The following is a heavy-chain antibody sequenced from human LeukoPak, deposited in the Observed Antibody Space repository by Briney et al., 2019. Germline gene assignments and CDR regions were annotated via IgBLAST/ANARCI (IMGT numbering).Heavy chain of an antibody. J-gene: IGHJ4*02. D-gene: IGHD2-2*01. CDR2: INHSGST. CDR3: ARSGYQLPVDY. CDR1: GGSFSGYY. V-gene: IGHV4-34*01. Sequence: PSETLSLTCAVYGGSFSGYYWSWIRQPPGKGLEWIGEINHSGSTNYNPSLKSRVTISVDTSKNQFSLKLSSVTAADTAVCYCARSGYQLPVDYWGQGTLVTVSS.